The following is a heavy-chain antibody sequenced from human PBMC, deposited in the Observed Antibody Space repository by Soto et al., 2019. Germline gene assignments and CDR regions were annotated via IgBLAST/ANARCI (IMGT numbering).Heavy chain of an antibody. CDR1: GFSFSTYW. J-gene: IGHJ3*02. Sequence: GGSLRLSCAGSGFSFSTYWMGWVRQAPGRGLEWVANIRGDGGEITYADSVKGRFTISRDNSKNTLYLQMNSLRAEDTAVYYCAKDGQLDIVVVVAATHGRDAFAIWGQGTMVTVSS. V-gene: IGHV3-7*05. CDR2: IRGDGGEI. CDR3: AKDGQLDIVVVVAATHGRDAFAI. D-gene: IGHD2-15*01.